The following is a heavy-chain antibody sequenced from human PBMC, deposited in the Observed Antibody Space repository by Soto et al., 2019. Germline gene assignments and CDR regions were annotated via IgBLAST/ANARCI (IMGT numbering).Heavy chain of an antibody. CDR2: IIPIFGTA. CDR1: GGTFSSYA. J-gene: IGHJ6*02. CDR3: ARPATTRQEAYYYYYGMDV. D-gene: IGHD5-12*01. V-gene: IGHV1-69*01. Sequence: QVQLVQSGAEVKKPGSSVKVSCKASGGTFSSYAISWVRQAPGQGLEWMGGIIPIFGTANYAQKFQGRVTITADESTSTAYMELSSLRSEDTAVYYCARPATTRQEAYYYYYGMDVWGQGTTVTVSS.